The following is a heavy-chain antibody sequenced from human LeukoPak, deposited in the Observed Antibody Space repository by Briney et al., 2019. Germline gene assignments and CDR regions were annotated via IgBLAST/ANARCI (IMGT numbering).Heavy chain of an antibody. Sequence: PGGSLRLSCAASGFTFSSYWMHWVRQAPGKGLVWVSRINSDGSSTSYADSVKGRFTISRDNAKNTLYLQMNSLRAEDTRVYYCVRECDYDSSGYYKVLDYWGQGTLVTVSS. CDR3: VRECDYDSSGYYKVLDY. CDR2: INSDGSST. V-gene: IGHV3-74*01. CDR1: GFTFSSYW. J-gene: IGHJ4*02. D-gene: IGHD3-22*01.